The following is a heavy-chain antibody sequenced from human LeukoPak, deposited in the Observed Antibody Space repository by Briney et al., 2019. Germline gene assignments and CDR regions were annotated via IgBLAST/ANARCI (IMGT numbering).Heavy chain of an antibody. CDR3: AREGVARITMIN. CDR2: ISHTGTTT. D-gene: IGHD3-22*01. Sequence: GGSLRLSCAASGFTFSDHYMSWIRQAPGKGLEWVSYISHTGTTTMYGDSVQGRFTVSRDNANNLLFLQMNSLRAEDTAVYYCAREGVARITMINWGQGTLVTVSS. V-gene: IGHV3-11*04. J-gene: IGHJ4*02. CDR1: GFTFSDHY.